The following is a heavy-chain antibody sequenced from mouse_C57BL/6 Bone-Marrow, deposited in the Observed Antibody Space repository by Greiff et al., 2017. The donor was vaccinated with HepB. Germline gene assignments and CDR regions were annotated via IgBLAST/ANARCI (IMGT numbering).Heavy chain of an antibody. CDR1: GYTFTDYY. CDR3: ARHRGVIYWYFDV. CDR2: INPNNGGT. D-gene: IGHD1-1*01. Sequence: EVQLQQSGPELVKPGASVKISCKASGYTFTDYYMNWVKQSHGKSLEWIGDINPNNGGTSYNQKFKGKATLTVDKSSSTAYMELRSLTSEDSAVYYCARHRGVIYWYFDVWGTGTTVTVSS. V-gene: IGHV1-26*01. J-gene: IGHJ1*03.